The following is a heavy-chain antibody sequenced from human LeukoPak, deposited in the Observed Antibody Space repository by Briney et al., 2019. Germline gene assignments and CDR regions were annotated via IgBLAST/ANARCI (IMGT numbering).Heavy chain of an antibody. CDR3: AKTEDIVLVVAARDAFDI. Sequence: PSETLSLTCTVSGGSLSSGDYYWSWIRQPPGKGLEWIGYIYYSGSTYYNPSLKSRVTISVDTSKNQFSLKLYSVTAADTAVYYCAKTEDIVLVVAARDAFDIWGQGTMVTVSS. D-gene: IGHD2-15*01. J-gene: IGHJ3*02. CDR2: IYYSGST. V-gene: IGHV4-30-4*01. CDR1: GGSLSSGDYY.